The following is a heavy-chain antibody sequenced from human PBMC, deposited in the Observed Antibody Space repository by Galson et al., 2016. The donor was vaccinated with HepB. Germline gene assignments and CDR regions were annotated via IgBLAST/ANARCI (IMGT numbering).Heavy chain of an antibody. CDR3: ARDPHVNDLQIFYFDY. D-gene: IGHD1-1*01. CDR2: ISSSSSYI. J-gene: IGHJ4*02. Sequence: SLRLSCAASGFTFSSYSMNWVRQAPGKGLEWVSSISSSSSYIYYADSVKGRFTISRDNAKNSLYLQMNSLRAEDTAVYYCARDPHVNDLQIFYFDYWGQGTLVTVPS. CDR1: GFTFSSYS. V-gene: IGHV3-21*01.